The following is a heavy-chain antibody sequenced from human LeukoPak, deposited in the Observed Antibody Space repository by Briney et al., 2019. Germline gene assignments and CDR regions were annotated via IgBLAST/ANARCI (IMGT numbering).Heavy chain of an antibody. V-gene: IGHV3-73*01. CDR3: TTYRRGHY. J-gene: IGHJ4*02. CDR1: GFIFSGSD. CDR2: ITTKINNYVT. Sequence: PGGSLRLSCAASGFIFSGSDVHWVRQASGKGLEWIGRITTKINNYVTAYAASVKGRSTISRHDSENTSFLQMNSLKSEDTAVYYCTTYRRGHYWGRGTLVTVSS. D-gene: IGHD1-26*01.